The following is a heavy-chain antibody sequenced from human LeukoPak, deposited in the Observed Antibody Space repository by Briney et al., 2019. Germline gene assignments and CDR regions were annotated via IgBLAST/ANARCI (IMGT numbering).Heavy chain of an antibody. CDR2: ISWNSGHI. J-gene: IGHJ6*03. Sequence: GGSLRLSCAASGFTFSTYSMQWVRQAPGKGLEWVSGISWNSGHIGYADSVKGRFTISRDNAKNSLYLQMNRLKAEDTALYYCAKDAKPYQVIFSYYLDVWGKGTTVTVSS. CDR1: GFTFSTYS. CDR3: AKDAKPYQVIFSYYLDV. V-gene: IGHV3-9*01. D-gene: IGHD3-9*01.